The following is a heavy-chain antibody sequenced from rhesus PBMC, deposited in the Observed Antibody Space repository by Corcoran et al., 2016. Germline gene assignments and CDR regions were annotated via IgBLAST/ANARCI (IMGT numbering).Heavy chain of an antibody. CDR3: ARRDSYRGFDY. Sequence: QVTLKESGPALVKPTQTLTLTCTFSGFSLSTSGMRVSWIRQPPGKALARLARIDLDDDKYYKTALKNMLTITKDTSKNQVVLTMTNMDPEDTATYYCARRDSYRGFDYWGQGVLVTVSS. CDR1: GFSLSTSGMR. V-gene: IGHV2S2*01. CDR2: IDLDDDK. J-gene: IGHJ4*01. D-gene: IGHD5-12*01.